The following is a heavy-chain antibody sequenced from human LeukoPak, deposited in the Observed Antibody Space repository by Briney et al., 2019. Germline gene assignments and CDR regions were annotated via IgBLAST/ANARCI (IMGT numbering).Heavy chain of an antibody. V-gene: IGHV3-23*01. J-gene: IGHJ4*02. CDR1: GFTFSSYA. CDR2: ISGSGGST. Sequence: GGSLRPSCAASGFTFSSYAMSWVRQAPGKGLEWVSAISGSGGSTYYADSVKGRFTISRDNSKNTLYLQMNSLRAEDTAVYYCAKDRDILVVPAAPHYWGQGTLVTVSS. D-gene: IGHD2-2*01. CDR3: AKDRDILVVPAAPHY.